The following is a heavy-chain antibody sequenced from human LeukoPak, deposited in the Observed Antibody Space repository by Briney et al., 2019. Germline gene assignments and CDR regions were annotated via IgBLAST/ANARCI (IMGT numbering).Heavy chain of an antibody. CDR1: GLTFDDYG. V-gene: IGHV3-20*04. Sequence: GGSLRLSCAASGLTFDDYGMSWVRQAPGKGLEWVSGINWNGGSTGYADSVKGIFTISRDNAKNSLYLQINSLRAEDTALYYCARGGIFGVVIQYYFDYWGQGTLVTVSS. CDR2: INWNGGST. D-gene: IGHD3-3*01. CDR3: ARGGIFGVVIQYYFDY. J-gene: IGHJ4*02.